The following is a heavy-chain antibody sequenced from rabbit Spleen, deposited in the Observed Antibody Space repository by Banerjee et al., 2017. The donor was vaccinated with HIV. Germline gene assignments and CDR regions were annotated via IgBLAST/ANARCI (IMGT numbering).Heavy chain of an antibody. CDR1: GFDFSSNA. J-gene: IGHJ4*01. CDR3: ARANSDIVWAFRL. CDR2: IDNGDGST. V-gene: IGHV1S47*01. Sequence: EESGGGLVKPGASLTLTCTASGFDFSSNAMCWVRQAPGKGPEWIACIDNGDGSTYYASWVNGRFSISRSTSLNTVTLQMTSLTAADTATYFCARANSDIVWAFRLWGPGTLVTVS. D-gene: IGHD2-1*01.